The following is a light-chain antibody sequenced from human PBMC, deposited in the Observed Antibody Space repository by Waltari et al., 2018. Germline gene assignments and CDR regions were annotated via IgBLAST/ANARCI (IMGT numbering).Light chain of an antibody. CDR2: DAS. Sequence: DIQMTQSPSSLSASVGDRVTITCQASQDISKYLNWYQQKPGKAPKLLIYDASTLEVGVPSRFSGSGSGTDFTFSSSRLQPEDFATYFCQQYDNPQFTFGPGTKVDIK. J-gene: IGKJ3*01. CDR1: QDISKY. V-gene: IGKV1-33*01. CDR3: QQYDNPQFT.